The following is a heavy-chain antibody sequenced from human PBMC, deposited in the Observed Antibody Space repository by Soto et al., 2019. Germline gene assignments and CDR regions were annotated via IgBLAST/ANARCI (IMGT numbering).Heavy chain of an antibody. CDR3: ARDFGRFDP. J-gene: IGHJ5*02. CDR1: GYTFTSYA. V-gene: IGHV1-18*01. CDR2: ISAYNGNT. D-gene: IGHD3-10*01. Sequence: ASVKVSCKASGYTFTSYAISWVRQAPGQGLEWLGWISAYNGNTVYAQSLQGRLTLTTDTSTRTAYMELRSLRPDDTAVYYCARDFGRFDPWGQGTLVTVSS.